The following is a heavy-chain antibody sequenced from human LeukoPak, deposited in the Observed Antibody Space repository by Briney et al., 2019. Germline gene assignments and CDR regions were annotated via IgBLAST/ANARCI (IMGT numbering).Heavy chain of an antibody. CDR2: VYSSGNT. Sequence: PSETLSLTCTVSGVPIDNYYWTWIRQPPGKRLEWIGYVYSSGNTNYNPSLKSRVTISFGTSKNQFSLKLSSVTAADTALYYCARQWGIRFDIWGQGTMVVVSS. CDR3: ARQWGIRFDI. J-gene: IGHJ3*02. D-gene: IGHD3-16*01. CDR1: GVPIDNYY. V-gene: IGHV4-59*08.